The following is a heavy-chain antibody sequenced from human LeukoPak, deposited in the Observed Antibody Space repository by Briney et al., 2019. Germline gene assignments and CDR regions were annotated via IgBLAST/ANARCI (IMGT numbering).Heavy chain of an antibody. V-gene: IGHV3-66*01. Sequence: PGGSLRLSCAASGFTVSSNYMSWVRQAPGKGLEWVSVIYSGGSTYYADSVKGRFTISRDNSKNTLSLQTNNLRAEDTAVYYCANRPTVGGGWSAFDIWGQGTKVTVSS. CDR3: ANRPTVGGGWSAFDI. D-gene: IGHD1-26*01. J-gene: IGHJ3*02. CDR2: IYSGGST. CDR1: GFTVSSNY.